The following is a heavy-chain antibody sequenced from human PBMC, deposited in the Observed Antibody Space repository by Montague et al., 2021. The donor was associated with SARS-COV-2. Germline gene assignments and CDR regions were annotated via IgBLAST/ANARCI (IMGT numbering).Heavy chain of an antibody. V-gene: IGHV4-39*01. CDR1: GGSISSSSYY. CDR2: IYYSGST. J-gene: IGHJ6*02. Sequence: SETLSLTCTVSGGSISSSSYYWGWIRQPPGKGLEWIGSIYYSGSTYYNPSLKSRVTISVDTSKNQFSLKLSSVTAADTAVYYCARAFTDWLRYYGMDVWGQETTVTVSS. D-gene: IGHD3-9*01. CDR3: ARAFTDWLRYYGMDV.